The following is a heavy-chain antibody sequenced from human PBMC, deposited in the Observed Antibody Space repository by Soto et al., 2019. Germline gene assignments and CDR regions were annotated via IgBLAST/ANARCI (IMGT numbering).Heavy chain of an antibody. D-gene: IGHD6-19*01. J-gene: IGHJ4*02. CDR3: ARSDYSNGWYSYYFDS. Sequence: VQLQESGPGLVKPSETLSLTCTVSGSSTRGYYWSWIRQPPGKGLEWIGYVYFSGTTTYNTSLKSRVTISADTSKNQFSLRLSSVTAADTAVYYYARSDYSNGWYSYYFDSWGQGTLVTVSS. CDR2: VYFSGTT. V-gene: IGHV4-59*01. CDR1: GSSTRGYY.